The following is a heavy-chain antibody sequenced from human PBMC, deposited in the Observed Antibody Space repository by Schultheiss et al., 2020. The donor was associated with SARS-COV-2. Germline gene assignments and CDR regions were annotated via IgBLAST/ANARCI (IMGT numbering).Heavy chain of an antibody. V-gene: IGHV4-59*01. D-gene: IGHD3-3*01. CDR3: AKEGGTIFGVVTPFQYMDV. CDR1: GGSISSYY. Sequence: GSLRLSCTVSGGSISSYYWSWIRQPPGKGLEWIGYIYYSGSTYYNPSLKSRVTMSVDTSKNQFSLNLSSVTAADTAVYYCAKEGGTIFGVVTPFQYMDVWGKGTTVTVSS. CDR2: IYYSGST. J-gene: IGHJ6*03.